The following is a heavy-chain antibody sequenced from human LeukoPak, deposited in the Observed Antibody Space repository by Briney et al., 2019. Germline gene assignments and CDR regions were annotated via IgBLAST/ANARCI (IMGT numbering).Heavy chain of an antibody. CDR2: ISAYNSNT. V-gene: IGHV1-18*01. CDR1: GYTFTSYG. CDR3: ARVVRELHLLDY. Sequence: ASVKLPCKASGYTFTSYGISWVRQAPGQGLEWMGWISAYNSNTNYAQKLQGRVTMTTDTSTSTAYMELRSLRSDDTAVYYCARVVRELHLLDYWGQGTLVTVSS. D-gene: IGHD3-10*01. J-gene: IGHJ4*02.